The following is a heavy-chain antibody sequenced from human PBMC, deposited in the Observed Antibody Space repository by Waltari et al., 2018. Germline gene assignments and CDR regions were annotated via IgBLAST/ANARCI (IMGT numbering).Heavy chain of an antibody. CDR1: GYNFIGYY. J-gene: IGHJ4*02. V-gene: IGHV1-2*02. Sequence: QVQLVQSGAEVKKPGASVNVPCKDSGYNFIGYYIHWVRQAPGQGLEWMGCINPTTGGTKYAQQYQGRVTLTRDTSISTAYMELSSLGSDDMAVFYCSRQAARNFDYWGQGTLVTVSS. CDR3: SRQAARNFDY. CDR2: INPTTGGT.